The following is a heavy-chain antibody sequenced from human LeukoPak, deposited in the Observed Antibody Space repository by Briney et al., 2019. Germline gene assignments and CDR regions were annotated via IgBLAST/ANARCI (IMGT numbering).Heavy chain of an antibody. J-gene: IGHJ4*02. D-gene: IGHD7-27*01. CDR2: ISYDGSNE. Sequence: GGSLRLSCAASGXIFSNYGVHWVRQAPGKGLEWVAVISYDGSNEYYADSVKGRFTISRDTSKNTLYLQMNSLRAEDTALYYCARKFLTGRLIDYWGQGTLVTVSS. CDR1: GXIFSNYG. CDR3: ARKFLTGRLIDY. V-gene: IGHV3-30*03.